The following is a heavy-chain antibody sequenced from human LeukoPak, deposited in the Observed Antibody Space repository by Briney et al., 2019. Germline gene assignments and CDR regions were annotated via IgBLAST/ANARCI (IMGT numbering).Heavy chain of an antibody. Sequence: ASVKVSCKASGYTFTSYYINWVRQATGQGLEWMGWMNPNSANIGYAQKFQGRVTMTRNTSISTAYMELSSLRSEDTAVYYCTRGRRIVVVTARVYYFDYWGQGTLVTVSS. CDR2: MNPNSANI. J-gene: IGHJ4*02. CDR3: TRGRRIVVVTARVYYFDY. CDR1: GYTFTSYY. V-gene: IGHV1-8*01. D-gene: IGHD2-21*02.